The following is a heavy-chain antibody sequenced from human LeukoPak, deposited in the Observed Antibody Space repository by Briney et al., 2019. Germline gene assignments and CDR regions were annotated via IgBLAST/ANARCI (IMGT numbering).Heavy chain of an antibody. Sequence: SETLSLTCAVYGGSFSGYYWSWIRQPPGKGLEWIGEINHSGSTNYNPSLKSRVTISVDTSKNQFSLKLSSVTAADTAVYYCARVVPVATIYYYYYYYMDVWGKGTTVTISS. V-gene: IGHV4-34*01. D-gene: IGHD5-12*01. CDR1: GGSFSGYY. CDR3: ARVVPVATIYYYYYYYMDV. J-gene: IGHJ6*03. CDR2: INHSGST.